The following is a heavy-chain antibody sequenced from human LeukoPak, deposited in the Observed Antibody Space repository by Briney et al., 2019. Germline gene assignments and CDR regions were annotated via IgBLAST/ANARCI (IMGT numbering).Heavy chain of an antibody. CDR2: IRYDGSNK. J-gene: IGHJ4*02. CDR3: AKDLPPNYF. Sequence: PGGSLRLSCAASGFTFSIYDMHWVRQAPGKGLEWVAFIRYDGSNKYYADSVKGRFTISRDNSKNTLYLQMSSLRADDTAVYYCAKDLPPNYFWGQGTLVTVSS. D-gene: IGHD2-8*01. CDR1: GFTFSIYD. V-gene: IGHV3-30*02.